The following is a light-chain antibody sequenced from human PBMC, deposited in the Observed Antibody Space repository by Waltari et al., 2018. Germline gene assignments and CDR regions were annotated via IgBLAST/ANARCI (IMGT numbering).Light chain of an antibody. CDR3: QQRSNRP. V-gene: IGKV3-11*01. CDR1: QRVGYY. J-gene: IGKJ4*01. Sequence: EIVLTQSPATLSLSPGERATLSCRASQRVGYYLAWYQHKAGQSPRLLIYDAAKRATGIPARFSGSWSGTDFTLTISSLEPEDFAVYYCQQRSNRPFGGGTKVEIK. CDR2: DAA.